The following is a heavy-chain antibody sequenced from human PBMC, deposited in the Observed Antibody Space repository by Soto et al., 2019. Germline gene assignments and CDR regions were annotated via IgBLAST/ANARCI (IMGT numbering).Heavy chain of an antibody. J-gene: IGHJ4*02. CDR1: GGSINNNYYY. CDR2: ISYSGTT. V-gene: IGHV4-39*02. CDR3: AREFFYDY. Sequence: SETLSLTCTVSGGSINNNYYYWGWVRQPPGKGLEWIASISYSGTTYYNPSLKNRVTKSVDTSRNQFSLKLTSVTAADTAVYYCAREFFYDYWGQGTLVTVSS. D-gene: IGHD3-3*01.